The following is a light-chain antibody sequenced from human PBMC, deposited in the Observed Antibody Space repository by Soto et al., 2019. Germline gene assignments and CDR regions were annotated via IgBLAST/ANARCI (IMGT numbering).Light chain of an antibody. J-gene: IGKJ2*01. CDR2: AAS. Sequence: DIQMTQSPSSQSAVVGDRVTFTCRASQNIGKYLNWYQQKPGKAPNLLIYAASSLQSGVPPRFSGSGSGTDFTLTISSLQPEDFATYYCEQSYATPYTFGQGTKLEIK. V-gene: IGKV1-39*01. CDR1: QNIGKY. CDR3: EQSYATPYT.